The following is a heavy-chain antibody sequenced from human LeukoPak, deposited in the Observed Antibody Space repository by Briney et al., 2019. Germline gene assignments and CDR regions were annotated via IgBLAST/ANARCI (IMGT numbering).Heavy chain of an antibody. Sequence: ASVKVSCKASGYTFTSYGISWVRQAPGQGLEWMGWISAYNGNTNYAQKLQGRVTMTTDTSTSTAYMELRSLRSDDTAVYYCARDRAEMTTPGSHFDYWGQGTLVTVSS. J-gene: IGHJ4*02. CDR3: ARDRAEMTTPGSHFDY. D-gene: IGHD1-1*01. CDR1: GYTFTSYG. CDR2: ISAYNGNT. V-gene: IGHV1-18*01.